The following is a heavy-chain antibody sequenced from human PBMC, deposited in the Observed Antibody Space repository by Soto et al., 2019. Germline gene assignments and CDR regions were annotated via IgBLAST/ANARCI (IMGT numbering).Heavy chain of an antibody. CDR3: EILWKSSSSQANNYMDV. CDR1: GGSFSDYY. V-gene: IGHV4-34*01. D-gene: IGHD6-6*01. CDR2: INPSGST. Sequence: PSETLSLTCAVYGGSFSDYYWSWIRQPPGKGLEWIGEINPSGSTNYNPSLKSRVTISVDTSKNQFSLRLSSVTAADTAVYYCEILWKSSSSQANNYMDVWGKGTTVTVSS. J-gene: IGHJ6*03.